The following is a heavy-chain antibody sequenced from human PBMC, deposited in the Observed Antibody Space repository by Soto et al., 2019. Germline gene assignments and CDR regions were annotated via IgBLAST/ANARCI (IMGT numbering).Heavy chain of an antibody. Sequence: SETLSLTCTVSGGSISSYYWSWIRQPPGKGLEWIGYIYYRGSTNYNPSLKSRVTISVDTSKNQFSLKLSSVTAADTAVYYCAREVGGLAPYYYYGMDVWGQGTTVTVSS. J-gene: IGHJ6*02. CDR1: GGSISSYY. D-gene: IGHD1-26*01. CDR3: AREVGGLAPYYYYGMDV. V-gene: IGHV4-59*01. CDR2: IYYRGST.